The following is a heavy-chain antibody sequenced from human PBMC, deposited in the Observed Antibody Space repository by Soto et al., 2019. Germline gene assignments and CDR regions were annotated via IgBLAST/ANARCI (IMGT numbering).Heavy chain of an antibody. D-gene: IGHD2-15*01. J-gene: IGHJ5*02. V-gene: IGHV4-59*08. CDR2: IYYSGST. CDR3: ARLGCSGGSCPFDP. Sequence: QVQLQESGPGLVKPSETLSLTCTVSGGSISSYYWSWIRQPPGKGLEYIGYIYYSGSTNYNPSLKSRVTLSVDTSKNQFSLNLNSVTAADTAVYYCARLGCSGGSCPFDPWGQGTLVTVSS. CDR1: GGSISSYY.